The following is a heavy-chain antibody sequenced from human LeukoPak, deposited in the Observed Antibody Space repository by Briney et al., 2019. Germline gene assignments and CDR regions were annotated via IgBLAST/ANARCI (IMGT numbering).Heavy chain of an antibody. J-gene: IGHJ4*02. CDR1: GFTFNSYS. CDR3: ARIVVVPAAMGFDY. CDR2: ISSSSSYI. V-gene: IGHV3-21*01. D-gene: IGHD2-2*01. Sequence: GSLSLTSAASGFTFNSYSMNWLPQAQGQGLVWVSSISSSSSYIYYADSVKGRFTISRDNAENSLYLQMNSLRAEDTAVYYCARIVVVPAAMGFDYWGQGTLVTVSS.